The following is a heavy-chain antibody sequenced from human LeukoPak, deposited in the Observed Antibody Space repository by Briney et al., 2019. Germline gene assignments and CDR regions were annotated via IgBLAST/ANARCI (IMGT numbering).Heavy chain of an antibody. CDR3: ARGVVIAPQTFDY. V-gene: IGHV4-39*07. Sequence: SETLSLTCTISGGSISSSRYYWGWIRQPPGKGLEWIGSIYYTGSTNYNPSLKSRVTMSVDTSKNQFSLKLNSVTAADTAVYYCARGVVIAPQTFDYWGQGTLVTVSS. D-gene: IGHD2-21*01. J-gene: IGHJ4*02. CDR2: IYYTGST. CDR1: GGSISSSRYY.